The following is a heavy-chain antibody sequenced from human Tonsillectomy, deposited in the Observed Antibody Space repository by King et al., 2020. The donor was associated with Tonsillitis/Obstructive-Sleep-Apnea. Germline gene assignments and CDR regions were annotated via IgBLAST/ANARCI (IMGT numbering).Heavy chain of an antibody. CDR3: AGSTAPHLGGSPIDY. CDR1: GGSISSYY. J-gene: IGHJ4*02. CDR2: INYSWST. D-gene: IGHD3-3*02. V-gene: IGHV4-59*01. Sequence: QLQESGPGLVKPSETLSLTCTVSGGSISSYYWSWIRQPPGKGLGWIGYINYSWSTNYNPSLKSRVTISVDTSKNQFSLKLSSVTAADTAVYYCAGSTAPHLGGSPIDYWGQGTLVTVSS.